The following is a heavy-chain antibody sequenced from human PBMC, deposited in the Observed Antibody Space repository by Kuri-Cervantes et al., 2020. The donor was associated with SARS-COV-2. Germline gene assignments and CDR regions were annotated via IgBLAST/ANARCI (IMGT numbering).Heavy chain of an antibody. V-gene: IGHV3-48*03. CDR2: IGSIASAT. J-gene: IGHJ4*02. CDR3: ASLRVGELLN. Sequence: GGSLRLSCAASGFIFSTYEMNWVRQAPGKGLEWISYIGSIASATYYADSVKGRFTISRDNAKNSLYLQMNSLRAEDTAVYYCASLRVGELLNWGQGTLVTVSS. D-gene: IGHD3-10*01. CDR1: GFIFSTYE.